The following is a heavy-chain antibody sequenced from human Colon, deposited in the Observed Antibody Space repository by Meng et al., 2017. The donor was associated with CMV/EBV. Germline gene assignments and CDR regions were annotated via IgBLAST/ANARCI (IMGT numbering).Heavy chain of an antibody. J-gene: IGHJ3*02. CDR2: IYYSEST. D-gene: IGHD3-10*01. Sequence: LRLSCTVSGDSITRGAYYWSWIRQHPGKGLEWIGYIYYSESTNYNPSLKSRINMSVDTSKSQFFLRLNSVTAADTAVYYCARTSTSMIRGGAFDIWGQGTMVTVSS. V-gene: IGHV4-31*03. CDR3: ARTSTSMIRGGAFDI. CDR1: GDSITRGAYY.